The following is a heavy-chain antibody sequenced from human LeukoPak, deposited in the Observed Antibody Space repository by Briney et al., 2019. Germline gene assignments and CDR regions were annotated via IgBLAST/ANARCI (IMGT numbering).Heavy chain of an antibody. CDR3: ARDAHYYDSSGYHLHAFDI. J-gene: IGHJ3*02. CDR1: GFTFGSYA. D-gene: IGHD3-22*01. CDR2: ISYDGSTK. Sequence: GGSLRPSCAASGFTFGSYAIHWVRQAPGKGLEWVALISYDGSTKYSTDSVKGRFTISRDNSKNTLYLQMNSLRAEDTAVYYCARDAHYYDSSGYHLHAFDIWGQGTMVTVSS. V-gene: IGHV3-30*04.